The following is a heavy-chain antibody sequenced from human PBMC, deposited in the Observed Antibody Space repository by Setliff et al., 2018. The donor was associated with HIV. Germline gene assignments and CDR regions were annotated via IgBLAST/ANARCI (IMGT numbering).Heavy chain of an antibody. Sequence: SETLSLTCAVSGYSIRDNFFWGWVRQPPGKGLEWIGSIFYTGTTYYNPSLKSRVTLSLDTSKNQFSLELTSVTAADTAVYYCARHDCGSDCSINWFDPWGQGTLVTVSS. J-gene: IGHJ5*02. V-gene: IGHV4-38-2*01. CDR2: IFYTGTT. CDR1: GYSIRDNFF. D-gene: IGHD2-21*02. CDR3: ARHDCGSDCSINWFDP.